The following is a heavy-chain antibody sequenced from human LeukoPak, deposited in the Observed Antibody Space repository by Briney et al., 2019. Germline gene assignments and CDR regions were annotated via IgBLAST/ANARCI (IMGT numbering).Heavy chain of an antibody. CDR3: AKDGSSYCSGGSCYFFDY. Sequence: GGSLGLSCAASGFTFSSYAMSWVRQAPGKGLDGVSAISGSGGSTYYADSVKGRFTISRDNSKNTLYLQMNSLRAEDTAVYYCAKDGSSYCSGGSCYFFDYWGQGTLVTVSS. CDR1: GFTFSSYA. D-gene: IGHD2-15*01. V-gene: IGHV3-23*01. CDR2: ISGSGGST. J-gene: IGHJ4*02.